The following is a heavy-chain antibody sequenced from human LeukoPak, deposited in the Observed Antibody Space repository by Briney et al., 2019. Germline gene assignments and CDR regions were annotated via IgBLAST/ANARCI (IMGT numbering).Heavy chain of an antibody. V-gene: IGHV1-8*03. CDR2: MNPNSGNT. J-gene: IGHJ6*03. CDR3: ARGIHDYYYYYYMDV. CDR1: GYTFTSYD. Sequence: GASVKVSCKASGYTFTSYDINWVRQATGHGLEWMGWMNPNSGNTGYARKFQGRVTITRNTSISTAYMELSSLRSEDTAVYYCARGIHDYYYYYYMDVWGKGTTVTVSS.